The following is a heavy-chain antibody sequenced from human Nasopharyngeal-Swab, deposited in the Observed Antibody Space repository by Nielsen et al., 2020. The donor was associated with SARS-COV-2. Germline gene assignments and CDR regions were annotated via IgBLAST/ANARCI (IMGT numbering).Heavy chain of an antibody. Sequence: GESLKISCVASGFTLSAYTMNWVRQAPGKGLEWLSYISYTSSTIYYADSVKGRFTISRDNAKNSLYLQMNSLRAEGTAVYYCARDGTTAHDYYYYMDVWGKGTTVTVSS. CDR2: ISYTSSTI. CDR1: GFTLSAYT. V-gene: IGHV3-48*04. J-gene: IGHJ6*03. D-gene: IGHD4-17*01. CDR3: ARDGTTAHDYYYYMDV.